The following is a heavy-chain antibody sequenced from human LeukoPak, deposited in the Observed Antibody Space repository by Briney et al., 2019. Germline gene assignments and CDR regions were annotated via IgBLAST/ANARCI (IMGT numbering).Heavy chain of an antibody. V-gene: IGHV3-33*08. CDR3: ARAWYSGSFYGMDV. J-gene: IGHJ6*02. CDR2: IWNDGSNK. CDR1: GITLGNYA. D-gene: IGHD1-26*01. Sequence: PGGSLRLSCVVSGITLGNYAMSWVRQAPGKGLEWVAVIWNDGSNKYYADSVRGRFTISRDNSQNTLYLQMNSLRAGDTAVYYCARAWYSGSFYGMDVWGQGTTVTVSS.